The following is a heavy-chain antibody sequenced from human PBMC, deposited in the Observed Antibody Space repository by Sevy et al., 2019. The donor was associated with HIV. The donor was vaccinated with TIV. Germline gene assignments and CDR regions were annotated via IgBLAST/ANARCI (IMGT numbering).Heavy chain of an antibody. CDR1: GFSFSNYG. Sequence: GGSLRLSCEAFGFSFSNYGMHWVRPAPGKGPEWVSSIRLDGNDKQYADSVKGRFTISRDNSKNTLNLQMNSLRAEDTAVYYCARDPGYSGYDWGALTYYFDYWGQGTLVTVSS. CDR3: ARDPGYSGYDWGALTYYFDY. D-gene: IGHD5-12*01. V-gene: IGHV3-30*02. CDR2: IRLDGNDK. J-gene: IGHJ4*02.